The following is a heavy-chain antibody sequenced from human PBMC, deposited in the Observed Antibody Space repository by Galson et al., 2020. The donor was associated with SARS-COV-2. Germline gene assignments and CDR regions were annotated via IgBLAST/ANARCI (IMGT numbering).Heavy chain of an antibody. CDR3: AAITMVRGPAY. Sequence: SVKVSCKTPGFTFTSSAVQWVRHARGQRLEWIGWIVVGSGDTKYAQKFQERVTITRDMSTSTAYMELSSLRSEDTAVYYCAAITMVRGPAYWGQGTLVTVSS. V-gene: IGHV1-58*01. D-gene: IGHD3-10*01. CDR1: GFTFTSSA. CDR2: IVVGSGDT. J-gene: IGHJ4*02.